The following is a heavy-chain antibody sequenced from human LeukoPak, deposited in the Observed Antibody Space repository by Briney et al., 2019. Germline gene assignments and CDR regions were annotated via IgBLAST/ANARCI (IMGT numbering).Heavy chain of an antibody. CDR3: AKDPRAMGRYFFDD. D-gene: IGHD1-14*01. CDR2: ISSSGETT. V-gene: IGHV3-23*01. CDR1: QFTFHTYA. J-gene: IGHJ4*01. Sequence: GGSLRLSCVASQFTFHTYAMSWVRQRPGKGPEWVSMISSSGETTDYAESVKGRFIISRDNTKNTLYLQLESPGVDDTAIYYCAKDPRAMGRYFFDDWGQGSLVIVSS.